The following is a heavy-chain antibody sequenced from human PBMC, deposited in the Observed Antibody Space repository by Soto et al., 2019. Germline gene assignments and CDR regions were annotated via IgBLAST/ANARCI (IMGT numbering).Heavy chain of an antibody. Sequence: QVQLQESGPGLVKPSETLSLTCTVSGGSVSSGSYYWSWIRQPPGKGLEWIGYIYYSGSTNYNPSLKSRVTISVDTSKNQFSLKLSSVTAADTAVYYCARAPGDYYFDYWGQGTLVTVSS. V-gene: IGHV4-61*01. CDR3: ARAPGDYYFDY. CDR1: GGSVSSGSYY. CDR2: IYYSGST. J-gene: IGHJ4*02. D-gene: IGHD4-17*01.